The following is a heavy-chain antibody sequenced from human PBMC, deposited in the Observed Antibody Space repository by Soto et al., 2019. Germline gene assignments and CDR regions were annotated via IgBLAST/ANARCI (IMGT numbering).Heavy chain of an antibody. Sequence: EVQLVESGGGLVQPGGSLRLSCEASGFTLSTFWMSWVRQAPGKGLEWVASIKEDGSEKIYVDSVKGRFSISRDSAKNSLHLQMNDLRAEDAAIYYCASYWTLGCWGQGTPVTVSS. J-gene: IGHJ4*02. CDR1: GFTLSTFW. D-gene: IGHD2-15*01. V-gene: IGHV3-7*03. CDR3: ASYWTLGC. CDR2: IKEDGSEK.